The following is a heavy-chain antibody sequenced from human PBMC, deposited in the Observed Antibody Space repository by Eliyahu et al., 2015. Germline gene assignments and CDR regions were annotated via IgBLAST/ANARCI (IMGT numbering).Heavy chain of an antibody. V-gene: IGHV3-23*01. J-gene: IGHJ4*02. CDR1: GFTFNNYA. D-gene: IGHD1-26*01. CDR2: ITDSGRTT. CDR3: AKNIGSYYGADYFDY. Sequence: EVQLLESGGGLVQPGGSLRLSCAAPGFTFNNYAMTWVRQAPGKGLGWVSTITDSGRTTYYADPVRGRFTVSRDNSKNTLYLQMNSLRAEDTAIYYCAKNIGSYYGADYFDYWGQGALVTVSS.